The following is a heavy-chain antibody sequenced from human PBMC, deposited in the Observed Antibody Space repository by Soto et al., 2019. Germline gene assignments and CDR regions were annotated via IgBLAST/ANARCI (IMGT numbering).Heavy chain of an antibody. D-gene: IGHD2-21*02. V-gene: IGHV3-30*03. CDR3: ALSPTYCGGGCYEYQI. CDR1: GFSFSDAD. Sequence: GGSLRLSCAGSGFSFSDADIHWVRQAPGKGMEWVAVISYDGGDKNYADSVKGRFTISRDNSKNTLYLQIDSLRPEDTAVYHCALSPTYCGGGCYEYQIWGQGTLVTVSS. J-gene: IGHJ4*02. CDR2: ISYDGGDK.